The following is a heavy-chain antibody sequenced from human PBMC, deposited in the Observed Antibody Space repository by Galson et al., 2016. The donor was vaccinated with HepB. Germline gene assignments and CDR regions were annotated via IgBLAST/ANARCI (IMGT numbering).Heavy chain of an antibody. J-gene: IGHJ4*02. CDR3: AKRPSGTWGPFDY. CDR2: ISSNGDET. CDR1: GFTFSSCA. V-gene: IGHV3-23*05. Sequence: SPRLSCAASGFTFSSCAMSWVRQAPGKGLEWVSSISSNGDETYYADSVKGRFAISRDNSESTLHLPMSSLGAEDTAVYYCAKRPSGTWGPFDYWGQGNLVIVSS. D-gene: IGHD1-1*01.